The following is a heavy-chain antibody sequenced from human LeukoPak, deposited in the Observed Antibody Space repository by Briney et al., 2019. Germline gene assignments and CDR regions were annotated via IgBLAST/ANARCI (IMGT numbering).Heavy chain of an antibody. V-gene: IGHV4-34*01. CDR2: INFTGNTETGTT. D-gene: IGHD3-3*01. Sequence: PSETLSLTCAVSGASFSSYSWNWIRQLPGAGLEWIAEINFTGNTETGTTSYSPSLKSRVTISADTSTNQSSLHLRSATVADTGVYFCARAFSGFWEFDFWGQGTLVTVSS. J-gene: IGHJ4*02. CDR1: GASFSSYS. CDR3: ARAFSGFWEFDF.